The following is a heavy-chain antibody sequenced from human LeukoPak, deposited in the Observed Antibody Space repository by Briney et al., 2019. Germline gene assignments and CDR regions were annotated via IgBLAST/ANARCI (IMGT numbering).Heavy chain of an antibody. J-gene: IGHJ6*02. D-gene: IGHD3-22*01. V-gene: IGHV1-8*01. CDR2: MNPNSGNT. Sequence: EASVKVSCKASGYTFTSYDINWVRQATGQGLERMGWMNPNSGNTGYTQKFQGRVTMTRDTSTSTVYMELSSLRSEDTAVYYCARDLNSSGLDYYYYYGMDVWGQGTTVTVSS. CDR1: GYTFTSYD. CDR3: ARDLNSSGLDYYYYYGMDV.